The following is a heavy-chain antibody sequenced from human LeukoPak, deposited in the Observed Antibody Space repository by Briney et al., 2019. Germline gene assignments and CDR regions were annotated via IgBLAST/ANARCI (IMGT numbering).Heavy chain of an antibody. Sequence: SETLSLTCAVYGGSFSGYYWSWIRQPPGKGLEWIGEINHSGSTNYNPSLKSRVTISVDTSKNQFSLKLSSVTAADTAVYYYAGAVAGTAMGSFFDYWGQGTLVTVSS. V-gene: IGHV4-34*01. CDR1: GGSFSGYY. J-gene: IGHJ4*02. D-gene: IGHD6-19*01. CDR3: AGAVAGTAMGSFFDY. CDR2: INHSGST.